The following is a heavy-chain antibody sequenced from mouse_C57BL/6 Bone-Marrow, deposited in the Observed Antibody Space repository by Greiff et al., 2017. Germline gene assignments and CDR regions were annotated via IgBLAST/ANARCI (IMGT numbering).Heavy chain of an antibody. Sequence: VQLQQSGAELAKPGASVKLSCKASGYTFTSYWMHWVKQRPGQGLEWIGYINPSSGYTKYNQKFKDKATLTADKSSSTAYMQLSSLTYEDSAVYYCASTSSHSSGQAWFAYWGQGTLVTVSA. CDR3: ASTSSHSSGQAWFAY. J-gene: IGHJ3*01. V-gene: IGHV1-7*01. CDR1: GYTFTSYW. CDR2: INPSSGYT. D-gene: IGHD3-2*02.